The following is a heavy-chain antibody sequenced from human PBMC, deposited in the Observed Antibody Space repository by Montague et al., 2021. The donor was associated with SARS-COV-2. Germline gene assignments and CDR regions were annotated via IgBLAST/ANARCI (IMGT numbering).Heavy chain of an antibody. J-gene: IGHJ4*02. CDR3: ARGISATNK. CDR1: GDSVSSNTAA. D-gene: IGHD6-13*01. CDR2: TYYRSKWYN. Sequence: CAISGDSVSSNTAAWNWIRQSPSRGLEWLGRTYYRSKWYNDYAVSVKSRIGINADTSKNQFSLQLNSVTPEDTAVHYCARGISATNKWGQGTLVTVSS. V-gene: IGHV6-1*01.